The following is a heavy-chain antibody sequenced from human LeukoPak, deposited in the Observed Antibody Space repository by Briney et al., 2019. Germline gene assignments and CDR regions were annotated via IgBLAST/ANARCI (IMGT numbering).Heavy chain of an antibody. V-gene: IGHV3-7*01. CDR2: TKKDGSQT. Sequence: GGSLRLSCAASGFTFSSYWMTWVRRAPGKGLEWVANTKKDGSQTAYVDSVKGRFTISRDNVHNPLYLHMNTRRGEDTAVYYCARVHGGSWEGPFDYWGQRTVVTV. J-gene: IGHJ4*02. D-gene: IGHD2-15*01. CDR3: ARVHGGSWEGPFDY. CDR1: GFTFSSYW.